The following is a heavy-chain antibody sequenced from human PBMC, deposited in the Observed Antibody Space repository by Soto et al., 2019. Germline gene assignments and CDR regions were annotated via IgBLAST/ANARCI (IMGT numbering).Heavy chain of an antibody. Sequence: SDTLSLTGTVCVACGSSDYWSWLRQPPGRGLEWIAYAHHSGSTNSNPSLQSRVTASVDTSKNQLSLKLRSMTAADTAIYYCARGFYDSRGYSNPFDPWGQG. D-gene: IGHD3-22*01. CDR2: AHHSGST. V-gene: IGHV4-59*02. CDR1: VACGSSDY. CDR3: ARGFYDSRGYSNPFDP. J-gene: IGHJ5*02.